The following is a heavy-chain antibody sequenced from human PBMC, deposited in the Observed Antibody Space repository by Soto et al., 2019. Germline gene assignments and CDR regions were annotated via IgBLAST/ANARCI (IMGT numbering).Heavy chain of an antibody. CDR3: ASFDGSGYYVWWDY. D-gene: IGHD3-22*01. CDR2: IDYSGST. CDR1: GGSISSTSNY. V-gene: IGHV4-39*01. J-gene: IGHJ4*01. Sequence: SETLSLSCTVSGGSISSTSNYWGWIRQPPGKGLEWIGIIDYSGSTDHNPSLKSRVTISVDTSKNQFSLRLTSVTAADTAIYYCASFDGSGYYVWWDYWGHGTLVTVS.